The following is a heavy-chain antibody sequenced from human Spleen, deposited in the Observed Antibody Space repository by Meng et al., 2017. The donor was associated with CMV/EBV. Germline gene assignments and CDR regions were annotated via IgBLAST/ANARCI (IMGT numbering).Heavy chain of an antibody. D-gene: IGHD2-2*01. J-gene: IGHJ4*02. CDR1: GYIIADYG. CDR3: ARGLCYFDY. V-gene: IGHV1-18*01. CDR2: ISAYNGNK. Sequence: ASFKVSCNASGYIIADYGFSWLRQAPGHGLKWLGWISAYNGNKNYAQSLQGRVTMTTDTSTNTAYMDLRSVRSADTAIYYCARGLCYFDYWGQGTLVTVSS.